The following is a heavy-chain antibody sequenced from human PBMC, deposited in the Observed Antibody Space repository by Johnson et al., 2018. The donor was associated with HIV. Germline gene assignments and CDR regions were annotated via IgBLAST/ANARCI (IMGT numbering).Heavy chain of an antibody. CDR1: RFTFSDYY. V-gene: IGHV3-11*04. Sequence: QVQLMESGGGLGKPGGSLRLSCAASRFTFSDYYMSWLRQPPGERLEWVSYISSGPLIINYADSVKGRFIISRDNTKNSLYLQMNSLRAEDTAVYYCARHHPASDAFDIWGQGTMVSVSS. D-gene: IGHD2-2*01. CDR3: ARHHPASDAFDI. CDR2: ISSGPLII. J-gene: IGHJ3*02.